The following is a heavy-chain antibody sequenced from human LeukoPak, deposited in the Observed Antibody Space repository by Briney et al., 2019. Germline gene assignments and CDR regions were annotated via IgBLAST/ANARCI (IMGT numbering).Heavy chain of an antibody. CDR1: GFTFSTYA. V-gene: IGHV3-23*01. Sequence: GGSLRLSCAASGFTFSTYAMFWVRQAPGKGLDWVSSISDSGVTTHYADSLRGRFTTSRDNSRDTLYLQMNSLRAEDTAVYFCARGTYCGGDCFRSFDYWGRGTLVTVSS. CDR3: ARGTYCGGDCFRSFDY. CDR2: ISDSGVTT. J-gene: IGHJ4*02. D-gene: IGHD2-21*01.